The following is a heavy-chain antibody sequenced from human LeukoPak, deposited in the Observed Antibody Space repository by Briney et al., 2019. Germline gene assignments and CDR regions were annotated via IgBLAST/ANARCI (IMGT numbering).Heavy chain of an antibody. CDR1: GFSLSTYS. CDR3: ATDLGDSGAPIIDF. D-gene: IGHD2-21*01. CDR2: ISSSSRYI. J-gene: IGHJ4*02. Sequence: PGGSLRLSCAASGFSLSTYSMNWVRQAPGKGLEYVSSISSSSRYIFYADSVKGRFTISRDNAKNSLYLQMNSLSAEDTAVYYCATDLGDSGAPIIDFWGRGTLVAVSS. V-gene: IGHV3-21*01.